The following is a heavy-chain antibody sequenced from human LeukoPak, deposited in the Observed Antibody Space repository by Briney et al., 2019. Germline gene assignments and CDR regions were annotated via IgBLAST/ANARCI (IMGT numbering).Heavy chain of an antibody. CDR1: GGTFSSYT. CDR3: ARCGKWNGAFDY. V-gene: IGHV1-69*13. J-gene: IGHJ4*02. Sequence: SVKVSCKASGGTFSSYTISWVRQAPGQGLEWMGGIIPFFGTANYAQKFQGRVTITADESTSTAYMELSLRSEDTAVYYCARCGKWNGAFDYWGQGTLVTVSS. D-gene: IGHD1-1*01. CDR2: IIPFFGTA.